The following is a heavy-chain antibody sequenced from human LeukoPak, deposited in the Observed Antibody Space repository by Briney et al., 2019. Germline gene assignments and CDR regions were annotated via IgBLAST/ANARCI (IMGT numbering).Heavy chain of an antibody. Sequence: GGSLRLSCTVSGFTVSSNSMSWVRQAPGKGLEWVSFIYSDNTHYSDSVKGRFTISRDNSKNTLYLQMNSLRAEDTALYYCAKAGSIRFDYWGQGTLVTVSS. CDR3: AKAGSIRFDY. CDR2: IYSDNT. CDR1: GFTVSSNS. V-gene: IGHV3-53*01. D-gene: IGHD1-26*01. J-gene: IGHJ4*02.